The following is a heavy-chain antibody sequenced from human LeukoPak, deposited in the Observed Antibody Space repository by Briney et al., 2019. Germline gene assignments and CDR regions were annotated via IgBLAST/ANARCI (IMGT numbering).Heavy chain of an antibody. Sequence: SETLSLTCAVYGGSFSSYYWSWIRQPPGKGLEWIGEINHSGSTNYNPSLKSRVTISLDTSKEQFSLKLSSVTAADTAVYYCASTERCSTTCPLDSWGQGTLVTVSS. D-gene: IGHD2-2*01. J-gene: IGHJ4*02. CDR2: INHSGST. V-gene: IGHV4-34*01. CDR1: GGSFSSYY. CDR3: ASTERCSTTCPLDS.